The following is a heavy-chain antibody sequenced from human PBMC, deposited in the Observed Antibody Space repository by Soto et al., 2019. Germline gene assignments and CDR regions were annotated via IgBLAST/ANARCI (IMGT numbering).Heavy chain of an antibody. D-gene: IGHD6-25*01. CDR3: ARDHKGGYFYYGMDV. CDR1: GFTFSSYE. CDR2: ISSSGSTI. J-gene: IGHJ6*02. V-gene: IGHV3-48*03. Sequence: EVQLVESGGGLVQPGGSLRLSCAASGFTFSSYEINWVRQAPGKGLEWVSYISSSGSTIYYADSVKGRFTISRDNAKNSLYLQMNSLRAEDTAVYYCARDHKGGYFYYGMDVWGQGTTVTVSS.